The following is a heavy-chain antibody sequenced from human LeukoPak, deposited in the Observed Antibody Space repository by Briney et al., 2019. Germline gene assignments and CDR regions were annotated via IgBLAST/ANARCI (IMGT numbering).Heavy chain of an antibody. J-gene: IGHJ4*02. CDR1: GGTFSSYA. V-gene: IGHV1-69*05. CDR2: IIPIFGTA. Sequence: SVKVSCKASGGTFSSYAISWVRQAPGQGLEWMGMIIPIFGTANYAQKFQGRVTITTDESTSTAYMELSSLRSEDTAVYYCACETRCYGYVSYDYWGQGTLVTVSS. CDR3: ACETRCYGYVSYDY. D-gene: IGHD5-18*01.